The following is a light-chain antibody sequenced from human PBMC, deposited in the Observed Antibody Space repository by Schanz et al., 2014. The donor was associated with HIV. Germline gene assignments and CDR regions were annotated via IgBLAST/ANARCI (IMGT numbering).Light chain of an antibody. Sequence: QSALTQPPSASGSPGQSITISCTGLNSDISTYNYVSWYQQNPGKAPNLIIYDVNKRPSAVPDRFSGSRSGNTASLTVSGLQAEDEADYYCSSYAGSNILWLFGGGTKLTVL. CDR3: SSYAGSNILWL. J-gene: IGLJ3*02. V-gene: IGLV2-8*01. CDR2: DVN. CDR1: NSDISTYNY.